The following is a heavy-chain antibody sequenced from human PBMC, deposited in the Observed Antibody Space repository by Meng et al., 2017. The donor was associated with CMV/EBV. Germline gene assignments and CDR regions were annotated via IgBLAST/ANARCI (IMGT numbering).Heavy chain of an antibody. V-gene: IGHV1-69*05. CDR3: ARGGVVVVPAAQPQPYYYYYGMDV. CDR1: GGTFSSYA. CDR2: IIPIFGTA. D-gene: IGHD2-2*01. Sequence: SVKVSCKASGGTFSSYAISWVRQAPRQGLEWMGGIIPIFGTANYAQKFQGRVTITTDESTSTAYMELSSLRSEDTAVYYCARGGVVVVPAAQPQPYYYYYGMDVWGQGTTVTVSS. J-gene: IGHJ6*02.